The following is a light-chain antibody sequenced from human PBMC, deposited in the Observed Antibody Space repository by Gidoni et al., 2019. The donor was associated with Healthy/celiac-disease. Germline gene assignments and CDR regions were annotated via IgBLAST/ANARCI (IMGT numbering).Light chain of an antibody. CDR3: QSYDSSLCGSGV. V-gene: IGLV1-40*01. Sequence: QSVLTQPLSVSEAHGQRVTISCTGSRTNNGAGYDVHWYQQLPRTAPKLLIYGTSNRPSGFPDRFSGSKSGTSASLAITGLQAEDEADYYCQSYDSSLCGSGVFGGGTKLTVL. J-gene: IGLJ3*02. CDR2: GTS. CDR1: RTNNGAGYD.